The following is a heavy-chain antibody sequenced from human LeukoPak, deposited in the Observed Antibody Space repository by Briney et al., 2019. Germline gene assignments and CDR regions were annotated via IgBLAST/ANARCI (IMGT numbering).Heavy chain of an antibody. CDR1: GFTFSSYW. V-gene: IGHV3-7*01. J-gene: IGHJ5*02. Sequence: GGSLRLSCAASGFTFSSYWMSCVRQAPGKGLEWVANIKQDGSEKYYVDSVKGRFTISRDNAKNSLYLQMNSLRAEDTAVYYCAREVHSVIVVVVAATGWFDPWGQGTLVTVSS. CDR3: AREVHSVIVVVVAATGWFDP. CDR2: IKQDGSEK. D-gene: IGHD2-15*01.